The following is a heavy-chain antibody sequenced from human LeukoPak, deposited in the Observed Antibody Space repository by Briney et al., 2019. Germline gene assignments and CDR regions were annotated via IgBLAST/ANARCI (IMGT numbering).Heavy chain of an antibody. D-gene: IGHD6-13*01. CDR3: ARIAVAGTDY. J-gene: IGHJ4*02. Sequence: GGSLRLSCAASGFTFSDHYMDWVRQAPGKGLVWVSRINSDGTITTNADSVKGRFTISRDNAKNTLYLQMNSLRAEDTAVYYCARIAVAGTDYWGQGTLVTVSS. CDR2: INSDGTIT. CDR1: GFTFSDHY. V-gene: IGHV3-74*03.